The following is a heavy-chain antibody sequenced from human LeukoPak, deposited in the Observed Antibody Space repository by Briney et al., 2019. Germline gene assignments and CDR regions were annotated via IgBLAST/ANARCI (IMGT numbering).Heavy chain of an antibody. J-gene: IGHJ4*02. V-gene: IGHV3-74*01. Sequence: PGGSLRLSCAASGFTFSSYWMHWVRQAPGRGPVWVSRIDSDGSRISHGDSVRGRFTISRDNAKNTLYLQMNSLRAEDTAVYYCAGGRDRSSLYFDSWGQGTLVTVSS. D-gene: IGHD5-24*01. CDR2: IDSDGSRI. CDR1: GFTFSSYW. CDR3: AGGRDRSSLYFDS.